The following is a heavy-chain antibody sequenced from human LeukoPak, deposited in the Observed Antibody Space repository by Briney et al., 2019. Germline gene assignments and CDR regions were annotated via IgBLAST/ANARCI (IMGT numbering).Heavy chain of an antibody. Sequence: ASVKVSCKASGFTFTSYDINWVRQAPGQGLEWMGWMNPNSGNTRYAQKVQGRITMTRDTSISTAYMELSSLRSEDTAVYYCATGEMSYYGGVDYWGQGTLVTVSS. V-gene: IGHV1-8*01. D-gene: IGHD1-26*01. CDR1: GFTFTSYD. J-gene: IGHJ4*02. CDR2: MNPNSGNT. CDR3: ATGEMSYYGGVDY.